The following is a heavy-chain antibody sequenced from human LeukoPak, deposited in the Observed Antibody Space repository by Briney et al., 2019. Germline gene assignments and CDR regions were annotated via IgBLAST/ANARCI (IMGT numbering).Heavy chain of an antibody. CDR1: GGSSSTGDFY. D-gene: IGHD3-3*01. CDR2: IYYSGST. Sequence: SETLSLTCTVSGGSSSTGDFYWSWVRQPPGKCLEWIGNIYYSGSTYYNPSLKSRITISLDTSENQFSLKLRSLTAADTAVYYCAAARSIFGVVIRGLDVWGQGTTVTVSS. J-gene: IGHJ6*02. CDR3: AAARSIFGVVIRGLDV. V-gene: IGHV4-30-4*01.